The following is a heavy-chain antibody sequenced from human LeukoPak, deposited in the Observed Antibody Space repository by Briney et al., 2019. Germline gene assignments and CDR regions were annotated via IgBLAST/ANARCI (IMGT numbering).Heavy chain of an antibody. CDR1: GYTFTSYY. Sequence: ASVKVSCKASGYTFTSYYMHLLRQAPGQGLEWMGIINPSGGSTCYAQKFQGRVTMTRDTSTSTVYMELSSLRSEDTAVYYCARSIVVVVAATLGRFSYGMDVWGQGTTVTVSS. V-gene: IGHV1-46*01. CDR2: INPSGGST. J-gene: IGHJ6*02. D-gene: IGHD2-15*01. CDR3: ARSIVVVVAATLGRFSYGMDV.